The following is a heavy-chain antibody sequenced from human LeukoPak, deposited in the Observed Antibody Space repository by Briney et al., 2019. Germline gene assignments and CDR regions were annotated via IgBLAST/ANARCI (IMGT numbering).Heavy chain of an antibody. Sequence: GGSLRLSCAASGFTFDDYAMHWVRQAPGKGLEWVSGISWNSGTIGYADSVKGRFTISRDNAKNSLYLQMNSLRAEDTALYYCAKDTGYYYDSSGYYPYWGQGTLVTVSS. J-gene: IGHJ4*02. CDR1: GFTFDDYA. CDR2: ISWNSGTI. V-gene: IGHV3-9*01. D-gene: IGHD3-22*01. CDR3: AKDTGYYYDSSGYYPY.